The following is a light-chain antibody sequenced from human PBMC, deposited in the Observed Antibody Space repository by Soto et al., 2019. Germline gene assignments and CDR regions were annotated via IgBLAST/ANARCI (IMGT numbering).Light chain of an antibody. CDR2: EGT. CDR1: TGAVTSGHY. Sequence: QAVVTQEPSLTVSPGGTVTLTCGSSTGAVTSGHYPYWFQRKPGQAPRTLIYEGTNKHSLAPARFSGSLLGGKSVLTLSGAQPEDEAEYYCLLSYGVPSGGSRVVFGGGTKLTVL. J-gene: IGLJ2*01. CDR3: LLSYGVPSGGSRVV. V-gene: IGLV7-46*01.